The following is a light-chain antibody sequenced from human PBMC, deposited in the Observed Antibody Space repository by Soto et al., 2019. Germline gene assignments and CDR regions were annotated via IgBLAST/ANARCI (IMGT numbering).Light chain of an antibody. CDR1: STDANDYNY. CDR3: SSYVGDNNVV. J-gene: IGLJ2*01. CDR2: EVI. Sequence: QSVMTQPPSATGSPGQSVTISCTGASTDANDYNYVSWYQQYPGKAPKLIIYEVIRRPSGVPDRVSGSKTGNTASLTVAGLQAEDEANYYCSSYVGDNNVVFGGGTKLTVL. V-gene: IGLV2-8*01.